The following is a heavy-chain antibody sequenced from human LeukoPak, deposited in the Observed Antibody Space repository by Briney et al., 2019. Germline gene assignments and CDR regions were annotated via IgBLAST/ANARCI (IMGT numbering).Heavy chain of an antibody. CDR3: ASMDYDSSGYKDYYYYGMDV. CDR2: IDPSDSYT. Sequence: GESLKISCKGSGYSFTSYWISWVRQMPGKGLEWMGRIDPSDSYTNYSPSFQGHVTISADKSISTAYLQWSSLKASDTAMYYCASMDYDSSGYKDYYYYGMDVWAKGPRSPSP. CDR1: GYSFTSYW. J-gene: IGHJ6*02. D-gene: IGHD3-22*01. V-gene: IGHV5-10-1*01.